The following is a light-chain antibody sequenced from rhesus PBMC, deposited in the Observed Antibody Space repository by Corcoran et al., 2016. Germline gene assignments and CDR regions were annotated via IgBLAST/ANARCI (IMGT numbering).Light chain of an antibody. CDR2: EVT. CDR1: SSDIGTFNY. V-gene: IGLV2-32*02. CDR3: SSYVATNSYI. Sequence: QAALTQPRSVSGSPGQSVTISCTGTSSDIGTFNYVSWYQQLPDTAPRLRIYEVTRRPSGVSDRFSGTKSGITASLTISGLQAEDEADYYCSSYVATNSYIFGIGTRLTVL. J-gene: IGLJ1*01.